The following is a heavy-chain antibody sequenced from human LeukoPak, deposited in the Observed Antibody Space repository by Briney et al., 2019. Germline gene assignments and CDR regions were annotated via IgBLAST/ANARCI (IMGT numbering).Heavy chain of an antibody. Sequence: GGSLRLSCAASGFTFSSYSMNWVRQAPGKGLEWVSVIYSGGSTYYADSVKGRFTISRDNSKNTLYLQMNSLRAEDTAVYYCARGVAVAGDTDYWGQGTLVTVSS. CDR1: GFTFSSYS. CDR2: IYSGGST. V-gene: IGHV3-53*01. D-gene: IGHD6-19*01. CDR3: ARGVAVAGDTDY. J-gene: IGHJ4*02.